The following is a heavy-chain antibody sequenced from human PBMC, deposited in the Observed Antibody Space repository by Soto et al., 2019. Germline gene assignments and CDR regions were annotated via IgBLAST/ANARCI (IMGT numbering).Heavy chain of an antibody. V-gene: IGHV4-39*01. D-gene: IGHD3-9*01. CDR2: IYYRGNA. CDR1: DDSINSDKYY. Sequence: SETLSLTCSVSDDSINSDKYYWGWIRQPPGKGLEWIGSIYYRGNAYYNLSLQTRVTISLDKSKSQFSPRLNSVTAADSAVYFCARLEGLATISYYFDFWGPGALVTVSS. J-gene: IGHJ4*02. CDR3: ARLEGLATISYYFDF.